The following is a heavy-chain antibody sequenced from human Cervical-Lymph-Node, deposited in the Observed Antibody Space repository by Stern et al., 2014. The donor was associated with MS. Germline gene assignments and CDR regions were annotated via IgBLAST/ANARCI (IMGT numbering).Heavy chain of an antibody. CDR2: INTNTGNP. CDR3: ASRGAGEFGVSPTGS. D-gene: IGHD3-3*01. J-gene: IGHJ5*02. Sequence: VHLEASGSELKKPGASVKISCKASGYNFRNYAMNWVRQAPGRGLARMGWINTNTGNPLYAQGFTGRFVFSLDTSVSTAYLKISSLKTEDTAMYYCASRGAGEFGVSPTGSWGQGTLVTVSS. V-gene: IGHV7-4-1*02. CDR1: GYNFRNYA.